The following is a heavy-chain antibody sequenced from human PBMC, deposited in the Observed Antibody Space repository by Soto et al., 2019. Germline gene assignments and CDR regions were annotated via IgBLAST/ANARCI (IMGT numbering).Heavy chain of an antibody. CDR2: IRSKANSYAA. J-gene: IGHJ3*02. Sequence: PGGSLRLSCAASGFTFSGSAMHWVRQASGKGLEWVGRIRSKANSYAAAYAASVKGRFTISRDDSKNTAYLQMNSLKNEDTAVYYCARDSDYYDSSGYSPDAFDIWGQGTMVTVSS. CDR3: ARDSDYYDSSGYSPDAFDI. V-gene: IGHV3-73*01. CDR1: GFTFSGSA. D-gene: IGHD3-22*01.